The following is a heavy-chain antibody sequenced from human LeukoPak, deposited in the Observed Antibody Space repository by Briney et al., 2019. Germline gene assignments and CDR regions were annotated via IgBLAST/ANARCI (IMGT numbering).Heavy chain of an antibody. CDR1: GFTFSSYG. V-gene: IGHV3-30*02. CDR2: IRYDGSNK. Sequence: GGSLRLSCAASGFTFSSYGMNWVRQAPGKGLEWVAFIRYDGSNKYYADSVKGRFTISRDNSKNTLYLQMNSLRAEDTAVYYCAKDGTDCSGGSCYPNYMDVWGKGTTVTVSS. D-gene: IGHD2-15*01. CDR3: AKDGTDCSGGSCYPNYMDV. J-gene: IGHJ6*03.